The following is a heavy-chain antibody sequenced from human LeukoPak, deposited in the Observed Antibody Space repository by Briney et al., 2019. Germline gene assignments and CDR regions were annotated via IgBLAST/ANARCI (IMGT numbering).Heavy chain of an antibody. Sequence: ASVKVSCKASGYTFTAYYMHWVRQAPGQGLEWMGWINPNSGGTNYAQKFQGRVTLTRDTSITTAYMELSRLRSDDTAVYYCAREKTYYYGSGSYSLDWFDPWGQGTLVTVSS. CDR1: GYTFTAYY. V-gene: IGHV1-2*02. CDR3: AREKTYYYGSGSYSLDWFDP. J-gene: IGHJ5*02. D-gene: IGHD3-10*01. CDR2: INPNSGGT.